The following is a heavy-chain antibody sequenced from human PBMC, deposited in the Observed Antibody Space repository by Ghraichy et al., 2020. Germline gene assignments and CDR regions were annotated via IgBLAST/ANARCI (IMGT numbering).Heavy chain of an antibody. J-gene: IGHJ6*02. D-gene: IGHD7-27*01. Sequence: ASVKVSCKASGYTFTSYYMHWVRQAPGQGLEWMGIINPSGGSTSYAQKFQGRVTMTRDTSTSTVYMELSSLRSEDTAVYYCARMALTGDGAYYYYYYGMDVWGQGTTVTVSS. CDR2: INPSGGST. CDR1: GYTFTSYY. V-gene: IGHV1-46*01. CDR3: ARMALTGDGAYYYYYYGMDV.